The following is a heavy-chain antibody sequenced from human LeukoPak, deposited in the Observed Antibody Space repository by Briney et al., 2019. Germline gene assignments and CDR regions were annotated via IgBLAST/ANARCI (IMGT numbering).Heavy chain of an antibody. Sequence: GGSLRLSCAASGFTFNSYPMNWVRQAPGKGLEWVSYIRSSTGTTSYADSVKGRFTISTDNAKNSVYLQMASLRAEDTAVYFCARDEKYAFDHWGQGTLVTVSS. CDR1: GFTFNSYP. CDR2: IRSSTGTT. J-gene: IGHJ4*02. CDR3: ARDEKYAFDH. V-gene: IGHV3-48*01.